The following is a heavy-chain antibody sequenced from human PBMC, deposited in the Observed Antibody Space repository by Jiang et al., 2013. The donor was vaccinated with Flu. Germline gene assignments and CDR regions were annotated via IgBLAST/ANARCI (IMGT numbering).Heavy chain of an antibody. V-gene: IGHV1-18*01. CDR3: ARDLTPFSSGPLYGLDV. Sequence: GAEVKKPGASVKVSCKASGYSFSTYNINWVRQAPGQGLEWMGWISTDNGNTNYAQKLQGRLTMTTDTSTTTAYMELRSLRSDDTAVYYCARDLTPFSSGPLYGLDVWGQGTTVTVSS. CDR1: GYSFSTYN. D-gene: IGHD3-22*01. J-gene: IGHJ6*02. CDR2: ISTDNGNT.